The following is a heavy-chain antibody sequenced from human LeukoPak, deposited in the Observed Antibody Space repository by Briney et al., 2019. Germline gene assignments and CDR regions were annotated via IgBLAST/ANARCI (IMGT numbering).Heavy chain of an antibody. CDR2: INHSGST. V-gene: IGHV4-34*01. Sequence: SETLPLTCAVYTGSFSGYYWTWIRQPPGKGLEWIGEINHSGSTNCNPSLKSRITLSVDTSKNQFSLKVGSVTAADTAIYYCARNRADGSGTYYERNPLNFDSWGPGTLVTVSS. J-gene: IGHJ4*01. CDR3: ARNRADGSGTYYERNPLNFDS. D-gene: IGHD3-10*01. CDR1: TGSFSGYY.